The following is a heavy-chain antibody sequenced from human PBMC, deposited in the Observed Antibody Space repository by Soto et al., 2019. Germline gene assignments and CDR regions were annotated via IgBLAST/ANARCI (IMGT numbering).Heavy chain of an antibody. D-gene: IGHD1-26*01. J-gene: IGHJ4*02. Sequence: QVQLVESGGGVVQPGRSLRLSCVASGFTFSSYGMHWVRQAPGKGLEWVAIISYDGSNTYYADSVKGRFTISRDNSKNALYLQMNSLRAEDTSVYYCAKEGGLSGSYYISISYYFDYWGQGTLVNVSS. CDR3: AKEGGLSGSYYISISYYFDY. CDR2: ISYDGSNT. V-gene: IGHV3-30*18. CDR1: GFTFSSYG.